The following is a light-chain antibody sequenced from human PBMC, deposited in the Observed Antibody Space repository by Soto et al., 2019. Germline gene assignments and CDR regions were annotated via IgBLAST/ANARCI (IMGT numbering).Light chain of an antibody. J-gene: IGLJ1*01. V-gene: IGLV2-11*01. CDR1: SSDVGGYNY. CDR2: DAS. Sequence: QSVLTQPRSVSGSPGQSVTISCTGTSSDVGGYNYVSWYQQHPGKAPKLMIYDASKRPSGVPDRFSGSKSGNTASLTISGLQAEDEADYYCCSYAGSYTFEVFGTGTKAPS. CDR3: CSYAGSYTFEV.